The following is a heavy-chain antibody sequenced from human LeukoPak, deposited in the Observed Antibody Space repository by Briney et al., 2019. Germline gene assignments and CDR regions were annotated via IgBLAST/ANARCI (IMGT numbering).Heavy chain of an antibody. D-gene: IGHD1-26*01. CDR2: INHSGST. V-gene: IGHV4-34*01. Sequence: SETLSLTCAVYGGSFSGYYWSWLRQPPGKGLEWIGEINHSGSTNDNPSLKSRVTISVDTSKTQFSLKLSSVTAADAAVYYCARSQEEAVGATGDYYFDYWGQGTLVTVSS. CDR3: ARSQEEAVGATGDYYFDY. CDR1: GGSFSGYY. J-gene: IGHJ4*02.